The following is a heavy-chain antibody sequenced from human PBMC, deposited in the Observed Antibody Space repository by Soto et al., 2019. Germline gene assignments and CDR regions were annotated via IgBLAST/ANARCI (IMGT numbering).Heavy chain of an antibody. CDR2: IDPTGGT. J-gene: IGHJ4*02. Sequence: SETLSLTCAVYGGSFSGYYWSWVRQSPGKGLEWIGEIDPTGGTNYNPSLKSRVTISVDTSKDQFSLQLSSVTAADTAVYYCARTRATPASRNLDYWGQGTLVTVSS. D-gene: IGHD1-1*01. V-gene: IGHV4-34*01. CDR1: GGSFSGYY. CDR3: ARTRATPASRNLDY.